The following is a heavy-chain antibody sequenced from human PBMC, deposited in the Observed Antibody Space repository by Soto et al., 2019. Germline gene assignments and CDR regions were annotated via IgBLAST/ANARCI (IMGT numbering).Heavy chain of an antibody. CDR1: GGTFSSYT. D-gene: IGHD5-12*01. Sequence: QVQLVQSGAEVKKPGSSVKVSCKASGGTFSSYTISWVRQAPGQGLEWMGRIIPILGIANYAQKFQGRVTSTADKSTSTAYMELSSLRSEDTAVYYCARGADNKSPRAWAGGYSGYDHAYYYYYMDVWGKGTTVTVSS. CDR2: IIPILGIA. CDR3: ARGADNKSPRAWAGGYSGYDHAYYYYYMDV. V-gene: IGHV1-69*02. J-gene: IGHJ6*03.